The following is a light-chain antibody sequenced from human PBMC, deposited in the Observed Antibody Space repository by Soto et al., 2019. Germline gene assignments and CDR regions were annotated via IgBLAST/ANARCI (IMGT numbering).Light chain of an antibody. CDR2: GAS. J-gene: IGKJ1*01. V-gene: IGKV1-27*01. CDR1: QGISNY. CDR3: QKYDSAPWT. Sequence: DLQMTQSASSLSESVGDRVTITCRASQGISNYLAWYQQKPGKVPKLLIYGASTLQSGVPSRLSGSGSGTDFTLIINSLQPEDVATYYCQKYDSAPWTFGQGTKV.